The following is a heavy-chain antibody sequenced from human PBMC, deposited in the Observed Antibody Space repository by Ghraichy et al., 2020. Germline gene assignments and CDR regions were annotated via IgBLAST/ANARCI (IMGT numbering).Heavy chain of an antibody. CDR3: AKGPYVRYTGYDQSIDY. D-gene: IGHD5-12*01. Sequence: GALRLSCAASGFTFSSYALSWVRQAPGKGLEWVSGISGSGGSTYYADSVKGRFTISRDNSKNTLYLQMNSLRAEATAVYYCAKGPYVRYTGYDQSIDYWGQGTLVTVSS. CDR1: GFTFSSYA. V-gene: IGHV3-23*01. J-gene: IGHJ4*02. CDR2: ISGSGGST.